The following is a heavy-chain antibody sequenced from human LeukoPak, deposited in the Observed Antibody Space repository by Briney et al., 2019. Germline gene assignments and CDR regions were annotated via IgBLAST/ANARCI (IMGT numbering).Heavy chain of an antibody. CDR2: INPNSGGT. Sequence: ASVKVSCKAFGYTFTSNYMHWVRQAPGQGLEWMGWINPNSGGTNYAQKFQGRVTMTRDTSISTAYMELSRLRSDDTAVYYCARERVITNNWFDPWGQGTLVTVSS. J-gene: IGHJ5*02. CDR1: GYTFTSNY. CDR3: ARERVITNNWFDP. V-gene: IGHV1-2*02. D-gene: IGHD3-22*01.